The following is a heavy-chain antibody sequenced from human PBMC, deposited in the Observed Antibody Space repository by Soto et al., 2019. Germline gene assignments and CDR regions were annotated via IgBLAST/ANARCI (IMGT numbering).Heavy chain of an antibody. D-gene: IGHD2-21*02. J-gene: IGHJ5*02. Sequence: EVQLVESGGGLVQPGGSLRLSCEASGFTVSSNYMSWVRQAPGKGLEWVSVIYSGGSTYYADSVKGRFTISRHNSKNTLYLQMNSLRAEDTAVYYCARGRDCGGDCPNWFDPWGQGTLVTVSS. CDR1: GFTVSSNY. CDR2: IYSGGST. CDR3: ARGRDCGGDCPNWFDP. V-gene: IGHV3-53*04.